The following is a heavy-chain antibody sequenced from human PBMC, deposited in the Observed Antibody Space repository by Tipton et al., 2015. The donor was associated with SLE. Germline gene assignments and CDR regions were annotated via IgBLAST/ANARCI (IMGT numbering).Heavy chain of an antibody. CDR1: GGSFNNYY. J-gene: IGHJ4*02. V-gene: IGHV4-34*01. D-gene: IGHD6-19*01. Sequence: LALTCAVSGGSFNNYYWSWIRQPPGKGLEWIGEINHSGSTNYNPSLKSRVTISVDTSKNQFSLNLSSVTAADTAVYYCVLEGVAARGDYWGQGTLVTVSS. CDR2: INHSGST. CDR3: VLEGVAARGDY.